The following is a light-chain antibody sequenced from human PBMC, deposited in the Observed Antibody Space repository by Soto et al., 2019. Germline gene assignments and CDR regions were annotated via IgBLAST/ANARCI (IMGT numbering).Light chain of an antibody. J-gene: IGLJ3*02. CDR3: CSYAGSSTWV. CDR2: EGS. CDR1: SSNVGSYDF. V-gene: IGLV2-23*01. Sequence: QYVLTQPASVSGSPGQSLTISCTGTSSNVGSYDFVSWYQQHPGKAPKLMIYEGSRRPSGVSDRFSGSKSGNTASLTISGLQPKDEADYYCCSYAGSSTWVFGGGTKLTVL.